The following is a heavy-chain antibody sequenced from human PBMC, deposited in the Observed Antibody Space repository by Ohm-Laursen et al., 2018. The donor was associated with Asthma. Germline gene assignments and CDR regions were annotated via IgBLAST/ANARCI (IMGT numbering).Heavy chain of an antibody. CDR1: GGTLGTSV. D-gene: IGHD2-15*01. Sequence: SVTASCKSLGGTLGTSVIGWVRQAPGQGLEWLGGINSVSGTSTYAQKFHDRFTITADESTSTVYMTLSSLTSEDTAVYYCARKAGSCITSNCYSLDFWGQGTLVTVSS. CDR3: ARKAGSCITSNCYSLDF. CDR2: INSVSGTS. V-gene: IGHV1-69*13. J-gene: IGHJ4*02.